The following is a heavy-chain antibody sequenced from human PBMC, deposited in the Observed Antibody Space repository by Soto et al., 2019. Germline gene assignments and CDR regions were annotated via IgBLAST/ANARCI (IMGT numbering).Heavy chain of an antibody. D-gene: IGHD1-26*01. Sequence: EVQLLESGGGLVQPGGSLRLSCAASGFTFSSYAMSWVRQAPGKGLEWVSAIGGSGGSTYYADSVTGRFTISRDNSKNTLYLQMSSLRAEDTAVYYCAKGPNRGGSYYDDWYFDLWGRGTLVTVSS. CDR1: GFTFSSYA. CDR3: AKGPNRGGSYYDDWYFDL. J-gene: IGHJ2*01. CDR2: IGGSGGST. V-gene: IGHV3-23*01.